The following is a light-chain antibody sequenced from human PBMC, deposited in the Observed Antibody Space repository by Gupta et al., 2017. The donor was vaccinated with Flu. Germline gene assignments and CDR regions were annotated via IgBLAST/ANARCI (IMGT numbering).Light chain of an antibody. CDR3: QLSYSPESRT. J-gene: IGKJ3*01. CDR2: AAS. V-gene: IGKV1-39*01. CDR1: QNIRNY. Sequence: DIQMTQSPSSLSASVGDRVTITRRASQNIRNYLNWYQQKPGKAPRLLIYAASSLQSGVSSRCSGSGSGTDFTLTISRLQAEDFATYYCQLSYSPESRTFGPGTKVEFK.